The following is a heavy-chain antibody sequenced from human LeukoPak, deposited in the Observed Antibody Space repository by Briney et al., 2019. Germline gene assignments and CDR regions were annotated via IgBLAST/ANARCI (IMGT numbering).Heavy chain of an antibody. Sequence: ASVKVSCKASGGTFSSYAISWVRQAPGQGLEWMEGIFPIFGTANYAQKFQGRVTITTDESTSTAYMELSSLRSEDTAVYYCAANIRGSTSWARSYYYYMDVWGKGTTVTVSS. CDR3: AANIRGSTSWARSYYYYMDV. CDR2: IFPIFGTA. CDR1: GGTFSSYA. D-gene: IGHD2-2*01. V-gene: IGHV1-69*05. J-gene: IGHJ6*03.